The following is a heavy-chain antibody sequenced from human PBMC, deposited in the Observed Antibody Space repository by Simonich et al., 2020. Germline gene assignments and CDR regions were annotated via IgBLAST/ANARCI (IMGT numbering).Heavy chain of an antibody. J-gene: IGHJ4*02. D-gene: IGHD6-13*01. Sequence: QVQLVESGGGVVQPGRSLRLPCAASGFTFSSYAMHWVRQDPGKVREWGAVKSYDRSNKYYADSVKGRFTISRDNSKNTLYLQMNSLRAEDTAVYYCARAIAAAGTPFDYWGQGTLVTVSS. CDR3: ARAIAAAGTPFDY. CDR2: KSYDRSNK. CDR1: GFTFSSYA. V-gene: IGHV3-30*07.